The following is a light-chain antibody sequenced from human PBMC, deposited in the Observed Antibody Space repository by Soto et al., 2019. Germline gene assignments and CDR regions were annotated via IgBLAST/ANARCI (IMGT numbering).Light chain of an antibody. CDR1: QSISSQ. CDR3: QQRGNWPSLT. CDR2: DAS. Sequence: EIVLTQSPATLSLSPGERATLSCRASQSISSQLAWYQHKPGQAPRLLIYDASNRATGIPARFRGSGSGTDLTLTIAGLEPEDFAVYYCQQRGNWPSLTFGGGTKVEIK. J-gene: IGKJ4*01. V-gene: IGKV3-11*01.